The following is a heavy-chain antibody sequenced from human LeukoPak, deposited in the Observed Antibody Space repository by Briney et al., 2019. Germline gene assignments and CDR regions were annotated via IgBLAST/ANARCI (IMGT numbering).Heavy chain of an antibody. CDR1: GFTFSSYA. V-gene: IGHV3-23*01. Sequence: GGSLRLCCAASGFTFSSYAMSWVRQAPGKGLEWVSAISGSGGSTYYADSVKGRFTISRDNSKNTLYLQMNSLRAEDTAVYYCAKAQYSYGYFPFDYWGQGTLVTVSS. CDR3: AKAQYSYGYFPFDY. D-gene: IGHD5-18*01. CDR2: ISGSGGST. J-gene: IGHJ4*01.